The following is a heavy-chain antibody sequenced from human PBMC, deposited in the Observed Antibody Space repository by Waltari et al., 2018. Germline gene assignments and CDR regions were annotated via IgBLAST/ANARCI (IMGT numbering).Heavy chain of an antibody. CDR1: GGSIGSYY. D-gene: IGHD2-2*01. Sequence: QVQLQESGPGLVKSSETLSLTCTVSGGSIGSYYCSWIGQAPGKGLEWTGYIYYTGRTNYNPSLKSRVTISIDTSKNQFSLKLTSVTAADTAVYYCARARSYRAEMPTITRFDSWGQGTLVTVSP. V-gene: IGHV4-59*01. J-gene: IGHJ4*02. CDR3: ARARSYRAEMPTITRFDS. CDR2: IYYTGRT.